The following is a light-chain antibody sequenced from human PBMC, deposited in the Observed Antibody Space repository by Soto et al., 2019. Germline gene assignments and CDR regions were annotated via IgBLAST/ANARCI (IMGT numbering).Light chain of an antibody. CDR1: RSDIGGYNY. CDR2: DVS. CDR3: SSYTSSSLYV. V-gene: IGLV2-14*01. J-gene: IGLJ1*01. Sequence: QSALTQPASVSGSPGQSITISCTGTRSDIGGYNYVSWYQQHPGKAPKLMIYDVSNRPSGVSNRFSGSKSGNTASLTISGLQADDEADYYCSSYTSSSLYVFGTGTKLTVL.